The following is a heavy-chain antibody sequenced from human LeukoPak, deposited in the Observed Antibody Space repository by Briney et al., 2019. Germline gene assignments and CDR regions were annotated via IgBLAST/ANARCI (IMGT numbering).Heavy chain of an antibody. V-gene: IGHV3-33*06. CDR2: IWYDGSTK. J-gene: IGHJ1*01. CDR3: AKDPANQLLYPAHFSH. D-gene: IGHD2-2*01. CDR1: GFTFSSFG. Sequence: GGSLRLSCAASGFTFSSFGMHWVRQSPGKGLEWVAVIWYDGSTKVYADSVKGRFTISRDNSKNTLYLHMNSLRAEDTAIYFCAKDPANQLLYPAHFSHWGQGTLVTVSS.